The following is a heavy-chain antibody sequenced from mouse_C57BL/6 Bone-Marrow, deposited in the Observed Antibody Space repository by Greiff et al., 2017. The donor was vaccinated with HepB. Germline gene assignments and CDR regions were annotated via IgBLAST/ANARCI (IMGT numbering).Heavy chain of an antibody. V-gene: IGHV14-4*01. CDR1: GFNIKDDY. Sequence: VQLQQSGAELVRPGASVKLSCTASGFNIKDDYMHWVKQRPEQGLEWIGWIDPENGDTEYASKFQGKATIPADTSSNTAYLQLSSLTSEDTAVYYCTNYGSSYDYAMDYWGQGTSVTVSS. D-gene: IGHD1-1*01. J-gene: IGHJ4*01. CDR2: IDPENGDT. CDR3: TNYGSSYDYAMDY.